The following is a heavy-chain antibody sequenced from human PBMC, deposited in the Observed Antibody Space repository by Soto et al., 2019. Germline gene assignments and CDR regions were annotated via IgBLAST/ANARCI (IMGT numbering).Heavy chain of an antibody. CDR3: ARQLGNPTWYFDL. D-gene: IGHD7-27*01. V-gene: IGHV4-4*02. J-gene: IGHJ2*01. CDR2: IYHSGST. CDR1: GGSISSSYW. Sequence: QVQLQESGPGLVKPSGTLSLTCAVSGGSISSSYWWSWVRQPPGKGLEWIGEIYHSGSTNYNPSLRSRVTISVDKSKNQFSLRLSSVTAADTAVYYCARQLGNPTWYFDLWGRGTLVTVSS.